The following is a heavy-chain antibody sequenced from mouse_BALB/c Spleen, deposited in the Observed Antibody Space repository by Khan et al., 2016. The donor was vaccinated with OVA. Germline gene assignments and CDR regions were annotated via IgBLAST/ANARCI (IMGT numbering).Heavy chain of an antibody. CDR1: GFTFNTYA. J-gene: IGHJ2*01. CDR2: IRSKSNNYAT. V-gene: IGHV10-1*02. Sequence: EVQLQESGGGLVQPKGSLKLSCAASGFTFNTYAMNWVRQTPGKGLEWVARIRSKSNNYATYYADSVKDSFTISRDDSQSMLYLQMNNLKTEDTAMYYCVIEGYYYGTRSYYFDYWGQGTTLTVSS. CDR3: VIEGYYYGTRSYYFDY. D-gene: IGHD1-1*01.